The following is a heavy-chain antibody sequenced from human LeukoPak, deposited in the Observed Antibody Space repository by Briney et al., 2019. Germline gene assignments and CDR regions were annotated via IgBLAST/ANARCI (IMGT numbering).Heavy chain of an antibody. D-gene: IGHD2-21*02. J-gene: IGHJ3*01. V-gene: IGHV4-59*08. Sequence: SETLSLTCTVPGDSINNYYWSWIRQPPGKRLEWIGYIYYSGNTNYNPSLKSRVTFSVDTSKNQLALRMSSVTAADTAVYFCVGTYCGGDCYAMYAFDFWGQGTVVTVSS. CDR1: GDSINNYY. CDR3: VGTYCGGDCYAMYAFDF. CDR2: IYYSGNT.